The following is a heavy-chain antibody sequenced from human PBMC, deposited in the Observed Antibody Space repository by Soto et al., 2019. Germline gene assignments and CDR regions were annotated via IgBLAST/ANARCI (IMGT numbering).Heavy chain of an antibody. Sequence: QVQLVQSGAEVKKPGSSVKVSCKASGGTFSSYAISWVRQAPGQGLEWIGGIIPIFGTANYAQKFQGRVTITADESTSTAYMELSSLRSEDTAVYYCAWRITMVRGVIHHTYFDYWGQGTLVTVSS. CDR3: AWRITMVRGVIHHTYFDY. CDR2: IIPIFGTA. CDR1: GGTFSSYA. J-gene: IGHJ4*02. V-gene: IGHV1-69*01. D-gene: IGHD3-10*01.